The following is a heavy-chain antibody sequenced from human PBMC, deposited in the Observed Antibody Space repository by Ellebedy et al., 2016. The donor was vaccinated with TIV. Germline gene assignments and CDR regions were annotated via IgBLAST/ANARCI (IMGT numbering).Heavy chain of an antibody. CDR1: GGSISSSSIYS. CDR3: ARDPSNGWYYFDY. D-gene: IGHD6-19*01. CDR2: IYYRWST. V-gene: IGHV4-39*07. Sequence: MPGGSLRLSCTVSGGSISSSSIYSWDWIRQPPGKGLGWLGSIYYRWSTYYNPSLKSRVIISVDTSKNPFSLKLSSVTAAETAVYYCARDPSNGWYYFDYWGQGTLVTVSS. J-gene: IGHJ4*02.